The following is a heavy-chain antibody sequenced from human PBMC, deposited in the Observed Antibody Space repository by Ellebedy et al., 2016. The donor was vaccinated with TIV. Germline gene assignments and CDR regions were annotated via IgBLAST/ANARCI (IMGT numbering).Heavy chain of an antibody. J-gene: IGHJ4*02. CDR3: ARGGDIGTVDY. V-gene: IGHV3-7*01. D-gene: IGHD5-12*01. CDR2: IDEPGSEK. CDR1: GFTFSSSW. Sequence: GESLKISXAASGFTFSSSWMSWVRQAPGKGLEWVANIDEPGSEKYYVDSVKGRFIISRDNAKNSLSLQMNSLRADDTGVYYCARGGDIGTVDYWGQGTLVTVSS.